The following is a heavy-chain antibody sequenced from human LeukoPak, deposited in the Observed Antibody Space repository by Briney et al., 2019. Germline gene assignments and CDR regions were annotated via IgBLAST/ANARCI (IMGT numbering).Heavy chain of an antibody. Sequence: SETLSLTCAVSGGSISSRNWWSWVRQPPGKGLEWIGEIYHSGSTNYNPSLKSRVTISVDKSKNQFSLKLSSVTAADTAVYYCARFAYCGGHCWYYFDYWGQGSLVTVSS. CDR1: GGSISSRNW. CDR2: IYHSGST. CDR3: ARFAYCGGHCWYYFDY. D-gene: IGHD2-21*02. J-gene: IGHJ4*02. V-gene: IGHV4-4*02.